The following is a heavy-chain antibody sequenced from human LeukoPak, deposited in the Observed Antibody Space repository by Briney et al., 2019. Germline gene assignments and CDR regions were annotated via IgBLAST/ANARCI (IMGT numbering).Heavy chain of an antibody. Sequence: ASVKVSCKASGYTFTIYYMHWVRRAPGQGLEWMGIINPSGGATTYAQQFRDRVTMTRDTSTSTVYMELSSLRSEDTAVYYCARGRTLFDYWGQGTLVTVSS. CDR3: ARGRTLFDY. CDR2: INPSGGAT. V-gene: IGHV1-46*01. J-gene: IGHJ4*02. CDR1: GYTFTIYY.